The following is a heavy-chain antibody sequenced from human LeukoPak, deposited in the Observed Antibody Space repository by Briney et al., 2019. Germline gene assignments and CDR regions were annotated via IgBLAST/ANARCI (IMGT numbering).Heavy chain of an antibody. D-gene: IGHD3-22*01. J-gene: IGHJ4*02. CDR1: GFTFSSYSM. CDR2: IYHSGST. V-gene: IGHV4-4*02. CDR3: ARADDYYDSSGPFDY. Sequence: PGGSLRLSCAASGFTFSSYSMNWVRQPPGKGLEWIGEIYHSGSTNYNPSLKSRVTISVDKSKNQFSLKLSSVTAADTAVYYCARADDYYDSSGPFDYWGQGTLVTVSS.